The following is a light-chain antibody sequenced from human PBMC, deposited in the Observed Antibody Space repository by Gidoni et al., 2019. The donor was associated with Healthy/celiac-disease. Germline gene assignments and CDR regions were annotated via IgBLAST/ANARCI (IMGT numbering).Light chain of an antibody. CDR1: QSVSSY. CDR2: DAS. CDR3: QQRSA. Sequence: ELVLTQSPATLFLFPGESATLSCRASQSVSSYLTWYQKKPGQVPRLLIYDASNRAPGIPARCSGSGSGTDFTLTISSLEPEDFAVYYCQQRSAFGGGTKVEIK. V-gene: IGKV3-11*01. J-gene: IGKJ4*01.